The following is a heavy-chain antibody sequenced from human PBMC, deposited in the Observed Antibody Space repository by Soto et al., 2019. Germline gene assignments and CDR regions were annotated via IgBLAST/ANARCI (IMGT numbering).Heavy chain of an antibody. V-gene: IGHV3-11*01. D-gene: IGHD6-19*01. J-gene: IGHJ4*02. Sequence: GGPLRISCAASGFNFNDNYMSWVPPAPGKGLEWVSYISSSGSTIYYADSVKGRFTISRDNAKNSLYLQMNSLRAEDTAVYYCASPYSSGLLRFDYWGQGTLVTVSS. CDR3: ASPYSSGLLRFDY. CDR1: GFNFNDNY. CDR2: ISSSGSTI.